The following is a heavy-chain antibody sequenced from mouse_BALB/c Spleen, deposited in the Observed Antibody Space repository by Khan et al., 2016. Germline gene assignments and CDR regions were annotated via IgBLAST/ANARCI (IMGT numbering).Heavy chain of an antibody. J-gene: IGHJ3*01. V-gene: IGHV5-17*02. Sequence: EVGLVESGGGLVQPGGSRKLSCAASGFTFSSFGMHWVRQAPEKGLEWVAYISSGSSSIYYADTVKCRFSISRDNPKSTLFLQMTSLRSEDTAMYYCARYGYDGGPFAYWGQGTLVTVSA. CDR3: ARYGYDGGPFAY. CDR2: ISSGSSSI. D-gene: IGHD2-2*01. CDR1: GFTFSSFG.